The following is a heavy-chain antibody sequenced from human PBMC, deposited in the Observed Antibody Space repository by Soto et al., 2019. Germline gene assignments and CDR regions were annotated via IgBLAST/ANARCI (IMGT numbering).Heavy chain of an antibody. Sequence: ETLSLTCTVSGGSVSSGSYYWSWIRQPPGKGLEWIGYIYYSGSTNYNPSLKSRVTISVDTSKNQFSLKLSSVTAADTAVYYCARDGCSSTSCYRRPYYYGMDVWGQGTTVTVSS. CDR1: GGSVSSGSYY. J-gene: IGHJ6*02. D-gene: IGHD2-2*01. CDR2: IYYSGST. CDR3: ARDGCSSTSCYRRPYYYGMDV. V-gene: IGHV4-61*01.